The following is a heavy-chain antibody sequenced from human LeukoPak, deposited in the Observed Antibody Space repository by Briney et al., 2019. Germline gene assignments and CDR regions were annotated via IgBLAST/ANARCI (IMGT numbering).Heavy chain of an antibody. V-gene: IGHV4-59*08. CDR1: GGSISNYY. Sequence: SETLSLTCTVSGGSISNYYWSWIRQPPGEGLEWIGFISYTGSTNYNPSLKSRVTISVDTSKNQFSLKVSSVTAADTAVYYCARYDLDPTDCFDYWGQGTLVTVSS. D-gene: IGHD3-16*01. J-gene: IGHJ4*02. CDR2: ISYTGST. CDR3: ARYDLDPTDCFDY.